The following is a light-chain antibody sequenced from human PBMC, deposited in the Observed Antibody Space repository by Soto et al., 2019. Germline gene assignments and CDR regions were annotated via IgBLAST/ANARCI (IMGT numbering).Light chain of an antibody. V-gene: IGKV2D-29*01. Sequence: DLMMTQTPLSLSVAPGQPASISCKSSQSLLHSNGKTYLYSYLQKPGQPPHLLISEVFNSFSGVPDRFSGSGSGTDFTLKFSRVEAEDVGVYYCMQSIQLPITFGQGTRVELE. J-gene: IGKJ5*01. CDR3: MQSIQLPIT. CDR2: EVF. CDR1: QSLLHSNGKTY.